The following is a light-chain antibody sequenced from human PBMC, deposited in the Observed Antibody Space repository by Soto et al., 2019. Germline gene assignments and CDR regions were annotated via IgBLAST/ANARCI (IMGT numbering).Light chain of an antibody. Sequence: EIVLTQSPGTLSLSPWERATLSCRASQSVSSSYLAWYQQKPGQAPRLLIYGASSRATGIPDRFSGSGSGTDFTLTISRLEPEDFAVYYCQQYGRSPLTFGQGTKVDIK. J-gene: IGKJ1*01. CDR2: GAS. V-gene: IGKV3-20*01. CDR3: QQYGRSPLT. CDR1: QSVSSSY.